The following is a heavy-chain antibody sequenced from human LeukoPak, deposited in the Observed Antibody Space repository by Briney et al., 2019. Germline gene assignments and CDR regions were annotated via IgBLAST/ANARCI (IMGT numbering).Heavy chain of an antibody. D-gene: IGHD6-13*01. V-gene: IGHV4-39*07. CDR2: IYYSGRT. J-gene: IGHJ5*02. CDR1: GGSISSSSYY. CDR3: ARAVWQQLNSNWFDP. Sequence: SETLSLTCTVSGGSISSSSYYWGWLRQPPGRGLEWIGSIYYSGRTYYNPSLKSRVTISVDTSKNQFSLKLSSVTAADTAVYYCARAVWQQLNSNWFDPWGQGTLVTVSS.